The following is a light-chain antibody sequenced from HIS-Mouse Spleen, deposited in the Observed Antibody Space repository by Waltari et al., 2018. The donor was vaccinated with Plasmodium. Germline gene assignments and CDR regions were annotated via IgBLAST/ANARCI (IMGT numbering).Light chain of an antibody. Sequence: SYELTQPPTVSVSPGQTARITCPGDALPTKYAYWYQQKSGQAPVLVIYEDSKRPPGIHERFSGSSSGTMATLTISGAQVEDEADYYCYSTDSSGNHRVFGGGTKLTVL. V-gene: IGLV3-10*01. CDR3: YSTDSSGNHRV. CDR2: EDS. J-gene: IGLJ3*02. CDR1: ALPTKY.